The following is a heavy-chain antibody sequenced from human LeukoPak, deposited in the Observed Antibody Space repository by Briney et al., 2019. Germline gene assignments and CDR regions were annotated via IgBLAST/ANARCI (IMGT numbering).Heavy chain of an antibody. D-gene: IGHD1-1*01. CDR3: ARVSWFPGTSYYYMDV. CDR1: GGSISSYY. J-gene: IGHJ6*03. Sequence: SETLSLTCTVSGGSISSYYWSWIRPPPGKELEWIGYIHYSGTTNYNPSLKSRVTISVDTSNNQFSLKLSSVTAADTAVYYCARVSWFPGTSYYYMDVWGKGITVTVSS. CDR2: IHYSGTT. V-gene: IGHV4-59*01.